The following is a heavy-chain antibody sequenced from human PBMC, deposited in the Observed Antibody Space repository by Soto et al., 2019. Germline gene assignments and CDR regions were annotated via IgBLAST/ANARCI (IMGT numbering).Heavy chain of an antibody. CDR1: GFTFSSYG. CDR2: IWYDGSNK. CDR3: AGDSGGVAGTWAEYCQH. D-gene: IGHD6-19*01. J-gene: IGHJ1*01. Sequence: QVQLVESGGGVVQPGRSLRLSCAASGFTFSSYGMHWVRQAPGKGLEWVAVIWYDGSNKYYADSVKGRFTISRDNTKNTLYLQMNSMGAEDTAVYYCAGDSGGVAGTWAEYCQHWGQGTLVTVSS. V-gene: IGHV3-33*01.